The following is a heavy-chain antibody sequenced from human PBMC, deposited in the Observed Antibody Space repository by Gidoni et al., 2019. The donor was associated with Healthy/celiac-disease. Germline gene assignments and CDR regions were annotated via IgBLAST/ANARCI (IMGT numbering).Heavy chain of an antibody. CDR2: ISWNSGSI. J-gene: IGHJ4*02. Sequence: EVQLVESGGGWVQPGRSLRLSCAASGFTFDDYAMHWVRQAPGKGLEWVSGISWNSGSIGYADSVKGRFTISRDNAKNSLYLQMNSLRAEDTALYYCAKAPSPYGSGEGYYFDYWGQGTLVTVSS. D-gene: IGHD3-10*01. V-gene: IGHV3-9*01. CDR3: AKAPSPYGSGEGYYFDY. CDR1: GFTFDDYA.